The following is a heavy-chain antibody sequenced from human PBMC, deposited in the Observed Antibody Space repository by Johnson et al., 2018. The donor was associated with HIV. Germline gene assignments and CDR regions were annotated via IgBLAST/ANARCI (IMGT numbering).Heavy chain of an antibody. Sequence: EVQLVESGGGLVQPGGSLRLSCAASAFTFSSYDMHWVRQATGNGLEWVSAIGTAGDTYYPDSVKGRFTISRDTAKNSLYLQMNSLRAEDTALYYCARDHLRRSHAFDIWGQGTMVTVSS. J-gene: IGHJ3*02. CDR2: IGTAGDT. D-gene: IGHD2-15*01. CDR3: ARDHLRRSHAFDI. V-gene: IGHV3-13*01. CDR1: AFTFSSYD.